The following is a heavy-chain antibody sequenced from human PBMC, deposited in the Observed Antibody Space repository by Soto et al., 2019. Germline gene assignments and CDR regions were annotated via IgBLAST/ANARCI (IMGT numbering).Heavy chain of an antibody. J-gene: IGHJ4*02. Sequence: PSETLSLTCTVSGGSVSSGSYYWSWIRQPPGKGLEWIGYIYYSGSTNYNPSLKSRVTISVDTSKNQFSLKLSSVTAADTAVYYCAREGVGDSSGSQISAYDYWGQGTLVTVSS. D-gene: IGHD3-22*01. CDR1: GGSVSSGSYY. CDR3: AREGVGDSSGSQISAYDY. V-gene: IGHV4-61*01. CDR2: IYYSGST.